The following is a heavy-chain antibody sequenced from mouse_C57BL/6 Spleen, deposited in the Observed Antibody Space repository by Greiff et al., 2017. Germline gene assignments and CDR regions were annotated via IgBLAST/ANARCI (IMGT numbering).Heavy chain of an antibody. Sequence: DVKLQESGPGLVKPSQSLSLTCSVTGYSITSGCYWNWIRQFPGNKLEWMGYISYDGTNNYNTSLKDRISITRDTSKNQFSLKLNTVTTEDTATYYCASAGMSTVVPFAYWGQGTLVTVSA. CDR2: ISYDGTN. D-gene: IGHD1-1*01. CDR3: ASAGMSTVVPFAY. CDR1: GYSITSGCY. V-gene: IGHV3-6*01. J-gene: IGHJ3*01.